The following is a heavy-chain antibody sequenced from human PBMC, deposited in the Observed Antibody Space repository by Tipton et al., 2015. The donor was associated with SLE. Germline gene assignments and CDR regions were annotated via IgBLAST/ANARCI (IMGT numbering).Heavy chain of an antibody. Sequence: SLTCIVSGGSINSNSYYWGWVRQPPGKGLEWIGTMSFRGSPYYNPSLKNRVIISLDMSKNQFSLRLSSVTAADTAVYYCARASGIIPFHIWGQGTMVNVSS. CDR3: ARASGIIPFHI. CDR2: MSFRGSP. V-gene: IGHV4-39*07. CDR1: GGSINSNSYY. D-gene: IGHD3-10*01. J-gene: IGHJ3*02.